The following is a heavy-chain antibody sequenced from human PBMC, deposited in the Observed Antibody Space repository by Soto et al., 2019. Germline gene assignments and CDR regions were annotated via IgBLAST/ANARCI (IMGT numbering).Heavy chain of an antibody. CDR3: ATARVKLAVAGPSDY. J-gene: IGHJ4*02. D-gene: IGHD6-19*01. CDR1: GFTFSSYE. Sequence: EVQLVESGGGLVQPGGSLRLSCAASGFTFSSYEMNWVRQAPGKGLEWVSYISSSGSTIYYADSVKGRFTISRDNAKNSLYLQMNSLRAEDTAVYYCATARVKLAVAGPSDYWGQGTLVTVSS. CDR2: ISSSGSTI. V-gene: IGHV3-48*03.